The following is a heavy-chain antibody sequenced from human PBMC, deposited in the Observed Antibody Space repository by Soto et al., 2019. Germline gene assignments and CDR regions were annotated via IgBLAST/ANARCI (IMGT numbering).Heavy chain of an antibody. D-gene: IGHD4-17*01. CDR3: AKDLVGDYGANYYYYYYMDV. J-gene: IGHJ6*03. CDR1: GFTFSSYG. CDR2: ISYDGSNK. V-gene: IGHV3-30*18. Sequence: GGSLRLSCAASGFTFSSYGMHWVRQAPGKGLEWVAVISYDGSNKYYADSVKGRFTISRDNSKNTLYLQMNSLRAEDTAVYYCAKDLVGDYGANYYYYYYMDVWGKGTTVTVSS.